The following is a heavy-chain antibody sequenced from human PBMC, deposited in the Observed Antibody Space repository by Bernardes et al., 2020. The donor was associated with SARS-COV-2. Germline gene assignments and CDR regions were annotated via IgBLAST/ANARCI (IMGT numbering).Heavy chain of an antibody. CDR3: TTGIDYYDSSGYYHDASDI. J-gene: IGHJ3*02. Sequence: GGSLRLSCAASGFSLSNAWMSWVRQGPRGGLVWVGHIKRTTDGGTTDYAAPVKGRVSISRDDSKNTLYLEMNSLKTEDTAVYFCTTGIDYYDSSGYYHDASDIWGAGTTVTVSP. D-gene: IGHD3-22*01. CDR2: IKRTTDGGTT. V-gene: IGHV3-15*01. CDR1: GFSLSNAW.